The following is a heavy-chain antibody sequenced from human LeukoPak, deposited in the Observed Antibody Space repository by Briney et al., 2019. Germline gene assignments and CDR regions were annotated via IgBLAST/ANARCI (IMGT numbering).Heavy chain of an antibody. J-gene: IGHJ3*02. V-gene: IGHV3-74*01. CDR1: GFTFSNYW. CDR3: ASAIEVASARATFDI. CDR2: VNGDGSAT. Sequence: PGGSLRLSCAASGFTFSNYWMHWVRQAPGKGLVWVSRVNGDGSATNYADSVKGRFTISRDNAKNTLYLQMNSLRAEDTAVYYCASAIEVASARATFDIWGQGTMVTVSS. D-gene: IGHD6-19*01.